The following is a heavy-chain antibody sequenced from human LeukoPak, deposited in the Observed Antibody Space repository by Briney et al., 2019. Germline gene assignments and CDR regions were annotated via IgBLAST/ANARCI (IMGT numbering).Heavy chain of an antibody. D-gene: IGHD1-26*01. CDR3: ARVYSGSYHY. V-gene: IGHV4-59*01. CDR1: SGSISSYY. Sequence: SETLSLTCTVSSGSISSYYWSWIRQPPGKGLEWIGYIYYSGSTNYNPSLKSRVTISVDTSKNQFSLKLSSVTAADTAVYYCARVYSGSYHYWGQGTLVTVSS. CDR2: IYYSGST. J-gene: IGHJ4*02.